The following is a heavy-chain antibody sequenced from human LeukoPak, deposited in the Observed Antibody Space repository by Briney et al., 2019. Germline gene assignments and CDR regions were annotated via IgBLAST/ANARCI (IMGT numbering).Heavy chain of an antibody. CDR3: ASGRLGYCTNGVCYDAFDI. V-gene: IGHV3-53*01. CDR2: IYSGGST. Sequence: GGSLRLSCAAAGFTVSSNYMGCVRQAPGKGLEWVSVIYSGGSTNYADSVKGRFTISRDNSKNTLYLQMNSLRAEDTAVYYCASGRLGYCTNGVCYDAFDIWGQGTMVTVSS. J-gene: IGHJ3*02. CDR1: GFTVSSNY. D-gene: IGHD2-8*01.